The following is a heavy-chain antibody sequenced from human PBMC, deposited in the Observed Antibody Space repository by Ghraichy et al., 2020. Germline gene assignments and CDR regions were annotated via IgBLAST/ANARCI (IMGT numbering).Heavy chain of an antibody. CDR3: VRPSYSGGRGY. D-gene: IGHD4-23*01. J-gene: IGHJ4*02. V-gene: IGHV3-74*01. Sequence: ESLNISCAASGFTFGSSRMHWVRQAPGKGLVWVAHINSDGSSTTYADSVKGRFTISRDNAKKTLYLQMNSLRAEDTAVYYCVRPSYSGGRGYWGQGTLVTVSS. CDR1: GFTFGSSR. CDR2: INSDGSST.